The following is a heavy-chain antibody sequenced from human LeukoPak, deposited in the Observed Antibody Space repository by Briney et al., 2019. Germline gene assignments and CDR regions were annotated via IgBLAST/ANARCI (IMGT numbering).Heavy chain of an antibody. CDR2: IYYSGST. V-gene: IGHV4-59*12. D-gene: IGHD3-22*01. CDR3: ARVGDYYDSSGFDY. J-gene: IGHJ4*02. CDR1: GGSISSYY. Sequence: SETLSLTCTVSGGSISSYYWSWIRQPPGKGLEWIGYIYYSGSTNYNPSLKSRVTMSVDTSKNQFSLKLSSVTAADTAVYYCARVGDYYDSSGFDYWGQGTLVTVSS.